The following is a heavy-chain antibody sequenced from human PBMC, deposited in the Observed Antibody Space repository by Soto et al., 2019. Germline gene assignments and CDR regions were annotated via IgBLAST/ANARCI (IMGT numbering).Heavy chain of an antibody. Sequence: SETLSRTCSVSGDSLVRSSYYWGWIRQSPGKGLEWIGTIYDTGSTSYNPSLKSRVTISVDKSQNQFSLRLNTVTAADTAVYYCVGAYWGSSLCYGEYCFDPWGQGTLVTVSS. D-gene: IGHD3-16*01. V-gene: IGHV4-39*01. CDR1: GDSLVRSSYY. CDR3: VGAYWGSSLCYGEYCFDP. J-gene: IGHJ5*02. CDR2: IYDTGST.